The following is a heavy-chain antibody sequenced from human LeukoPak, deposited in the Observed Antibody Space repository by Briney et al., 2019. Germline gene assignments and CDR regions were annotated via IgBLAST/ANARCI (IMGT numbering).Heavy chain of an antibody. CDR3: AKGAGGFSYYNWFDP. V-gene: IGHV4-39*07. Sequence: ASETLSLTCTVSGGSISSSPYYWGWIRQPPGKGLEWIGSIYYSGTTHYNPSLESRVTISVDTSKNQSSLKLASATAADTAIYYCAKGAGGFSYYNWFDPWGQGTLVTVSS. J-gene: IGHJ5*02. CDR1: GGSISSSPYY. CDR2: IYYSGTT. D-gene: IGHD5-18*01.